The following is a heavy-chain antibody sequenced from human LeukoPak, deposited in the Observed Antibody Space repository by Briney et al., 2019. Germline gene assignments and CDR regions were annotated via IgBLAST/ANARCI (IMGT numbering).Heavy chain of an antibody. CDR1: GGSISSGGYY. V-gene: IGHV4-31*03. D-gene: IGHD5-12*01. CDR2: IYYSGST. Sequence: PSETLSLTCTVSGGSISSGGYYWSWIRQHPGKGLEWIGYIYYSGSTYYNPSLKSRVTISVDTSKNQFSLKLSSVTAADTAVYYCARVSGYDKTIDYWGQGTLVTVSS. CDR3: ARVSGYDKTIDY. J-gene: IGHJ4*02.